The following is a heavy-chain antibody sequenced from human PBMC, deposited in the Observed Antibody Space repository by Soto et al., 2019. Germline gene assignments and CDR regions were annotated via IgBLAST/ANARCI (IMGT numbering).Heavy chain of an antibody. V-gene: IGHV1-18*01. CDR3: ARSIVVVPAAMFAFDY. CDR1: GYTFTSYA. CDR2: ISAYNGNT. Sequence: GASVKVSCKASGYTFTSYAISWVRQAPGQGLEWMGWISAYNGNTNYSQKLQGRVTITTDTSASTAYMELSSLRSEDTAVYYCARSIVVVPAAMFAFDYWGQGTLVTVSS. J-gene: IGHJ4*02. D-gene: IGHD2-2*01.